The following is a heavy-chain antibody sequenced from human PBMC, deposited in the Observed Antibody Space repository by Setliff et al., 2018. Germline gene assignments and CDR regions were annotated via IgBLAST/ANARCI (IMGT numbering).Heavy chain of an antibody. D-gene: IGHD6-13*01. CDR3: ARAGGGSSVTAYYYHYYMDV. J-gene: IGHJ6*03. V-gene: IGHV4-4*07. CDR1: GGSISSYY. CDR2: IYTSGST. Sequence: SETLSLTCTVSGGSISSYYWSWIRQPAGKGLEWIGRIYTSGSTNYNPSLKSRVTMSVDTSKNQFSLKLSSVTAADTAVYYCARAGGGSSVTAYYYHYYMDVWGKGTTVTVSS.